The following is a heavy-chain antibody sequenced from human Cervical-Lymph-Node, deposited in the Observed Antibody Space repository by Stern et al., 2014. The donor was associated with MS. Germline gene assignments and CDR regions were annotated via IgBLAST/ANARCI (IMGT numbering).Heavy chain of an antibody. CDR2: ISPLFGTT. J-gene: IGHJ4*01. CDR3: AGGDKKFDY. CDR1: GVTFTSDA. V-gene: IGHV1-69*05. D-gene: IGHD3-16*01. Sequence: DQLVESGAEVNRPGSSVKVSCNTSGVTFTSDAFNWVRQAPGQGLEWVGGISPLFGTTNYAPKFTGIVTIPTDESKGTIYLDMRSLRSEDSALYYCAGGDKKFDYWGQGTLVIVSS.